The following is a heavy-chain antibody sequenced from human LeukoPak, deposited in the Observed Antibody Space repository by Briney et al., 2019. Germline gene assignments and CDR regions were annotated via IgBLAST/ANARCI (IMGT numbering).Heavy chain of an antibody. D-gene: IGHD5-24*01. J-gene: IGHJ4*02. Sequence: GGTLRLSCVDSGFTFSSYGMSWVRQAPGKGLEWVSAISGSGGSTYYADSVKGRFTISRDNSKNTLYLQMNSLRAEDTAVYYCAKRSRDGYNGLDYWGQGTLVTVSS. CDR3: AKRSRDGYNGLDY. CDR2: ISGSGGST. V-gene: IGHV3-23*01. CDR1: GFTFSSYG.